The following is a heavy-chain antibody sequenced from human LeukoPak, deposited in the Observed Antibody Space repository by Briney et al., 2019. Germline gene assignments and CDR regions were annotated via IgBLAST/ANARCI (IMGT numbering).Heavy chain of an antibody. Sequence: GVSLRLSCAASGFTFSSYAMHWVRQAPGKGLEWVAVISYDGSNKYHADSVKGRFTISRDNSKNTLYLQMNSLRAEDTAVYYCAREGGSTLAFDYWGQGTLVTVSS. V-gene: IGHV3-30*04. CDR2: ISYDGSNK. J-gene: IGHJ4*02. CDR1: GFTFSSYA. CDR3: AREGGSTLAFDY. D-gene: IGHD2-2*01.